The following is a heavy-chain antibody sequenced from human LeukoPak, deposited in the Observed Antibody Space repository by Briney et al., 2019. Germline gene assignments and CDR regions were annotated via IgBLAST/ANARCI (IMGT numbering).Heavy chain of an antibody. CDR1: GYTFTSYY. V-gene: IGHV1-46*01. CDR2: INPSGGST. Sequence: ASVKVSCKASGYTFTSYYMHWVRQAPGQGLEWMGIINPSGGSTSYAQKFQGRVTMTRDMSTTTDYMELSSLRSEDTAVYYCARDNSVGDVAWWFDPWGQGTLVTVSS. CDR3: ARDNSVGDVAWWFDP. D-gene: IGHD1-26*01. J-gene: IGHJ5*02.